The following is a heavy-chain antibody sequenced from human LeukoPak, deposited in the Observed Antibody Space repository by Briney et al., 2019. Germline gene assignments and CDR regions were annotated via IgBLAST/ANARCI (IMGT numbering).Heavy chain of an antibody. CDR3: ATLVKTGSGGRGYFDH. CDR1: AFIFSSHG. J-gene: IGHJ4*02. Sequence: QPGGSLRLSCAASAFIFSSHGFYWVRQAPGKGLEWVAFMYVDENDKHYADSVKGRFTVSRDNSKNTFHLQMDSLTTADAAVYHCATLVKTGSGGRGYFDHWDQGTLVTVSS. D-gene: IGHD2-8*02. V-gene: IGHV3-30*02. CDR2: MYVDENDK.